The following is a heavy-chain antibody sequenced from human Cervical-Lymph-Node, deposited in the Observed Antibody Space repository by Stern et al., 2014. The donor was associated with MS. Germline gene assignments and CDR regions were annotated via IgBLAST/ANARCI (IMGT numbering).Heavy chain of an antibody. Sequence: QVQLQESGPGLVKPSETLSLTCTISGGSFSTYYWTWIRRPPGKGLEWIGYIPGSGNTNYNPSLKSRLTMSLDASTNQISLNLTSVTAADTAIYYCARATGAATAVLYWGQGALVTISS. CDR3: ARATGAATAVLY. CDR2: IPGSGNT. J-gene: IGHJ4*02. V-gene: IGHV4-59*01. CDR1: GGSFSTYY. D-gene: IGHD1-14*01.